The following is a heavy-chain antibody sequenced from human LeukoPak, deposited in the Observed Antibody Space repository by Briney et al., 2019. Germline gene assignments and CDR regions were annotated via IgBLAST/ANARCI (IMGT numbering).Heavy chain of an antibody. V-gene: IGHV4-34*01. Sequence: PSETLSLTCAVYGGSFSGYYWSWIRQPPGKGLEWIGEINHSGSTNYNPYLQSRVTTSVDTSRNQFFLKMSSVTAADTAVYYCARHIGGGIEDMDVWGKGTKVTVSS. J-gene: IGHJ6*03. CDR2: INHSGST. D-gene: IGHD3-16*02. CDR3: ARHIGGGIEDMDV. CDR1: GGSFSGYY.